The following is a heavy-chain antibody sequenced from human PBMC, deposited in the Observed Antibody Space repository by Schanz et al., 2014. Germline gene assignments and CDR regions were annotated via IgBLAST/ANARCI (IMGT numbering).Heavy chain of an antibody. Sequence: EVQLLESGGGLVQPGGSLRLSCAASGFTFSSYAMSWVRQAPGKGLEWVSAISGSGETTYYADSVKGRFTISRDNSKNALYLQMNSLRAEDTAVYYCARRITGTHHNPYYHGMDVWGQGTVVTVSS. D-gene: IGHD1-20*01. V-gene: IGHV3-23*01. J-gene: IGHJ6*02. CDR1: GFTFSSYA. CDR2: ISGSGETT. CDR3: ARRITGTHHNPYYHGMDV.